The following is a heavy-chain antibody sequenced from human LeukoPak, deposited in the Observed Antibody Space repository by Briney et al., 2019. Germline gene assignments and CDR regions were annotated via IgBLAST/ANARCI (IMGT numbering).Heavy chain of an antibody. Sequence: PGGSLRLSCAASGFTFDDYGMSWVRQAPGKGLEWVSGINWKGGSTGYADSVKGRFTISRDNAKNSPYLQMNSLRAEDTALYYCAKGSGSYSGLSAFDIWGQGTMVTVSS. J-gene: IGHJ3*02. CDR1: GFTFDDYG. CDR3: AKGSGSYSGLSAFDI. V-gene: IGHV3-20*04. CDR2: INWKGGST. D-gene: IGHD1-26*01.